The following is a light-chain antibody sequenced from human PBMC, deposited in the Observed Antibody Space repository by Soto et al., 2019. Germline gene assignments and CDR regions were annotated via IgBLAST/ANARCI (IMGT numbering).Light chain of an antibody. CDR2: GAS. CDR1: QSVSSSY. CDR3: QQSGSSPPP. Sequence: VLTRSPGTQALSPGXRXTHSXAASQSVSSSYLAWYQQKPGQAPRLLIYGASSRATGIPDRFSGSGSGTDFTLTISRLEPEDFAVYYCQQSGSSPPPFG. J-gene: IGKJ2*01. V-gene: IGKV3-20*01.